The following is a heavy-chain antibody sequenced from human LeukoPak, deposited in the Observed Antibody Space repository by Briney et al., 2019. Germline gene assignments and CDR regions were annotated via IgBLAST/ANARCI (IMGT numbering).Heavy chain of an antibody. D-gene: IGHD3-22*01. Sequence: GGSLRLSCAASGFTFSSYWMHWVRQAPGKGLVWVSRINSDGSSTSYADSVKGRFTISRDNAKNTLYLQMNSLRAEDTAVYYCARGRVSGYYPDDAFDIWGQGTMVTVPS. J-gene: IGHJ3*02. V-gene: IGHV3-74*01. CDR3: ARGRVSGYYPDDAFDI. CDR1: GFTFSSYW. CDR2: INSDGSST.